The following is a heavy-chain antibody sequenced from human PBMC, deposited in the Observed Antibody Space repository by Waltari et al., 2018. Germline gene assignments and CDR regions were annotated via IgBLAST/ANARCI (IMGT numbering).Heavy chain of an antibody. J-gene: IGHJ4*02. Sequence: QVQLQESGPGLVKPSQTLSLTCTVSGGSISSGDYYWSWIRQPPGKGLEWIGYIYYSGITYYNPSLKGRVTISVDTSKNHFSLKLSSVTAADTAVYYCARVTRDLPFDYWGQGTLVTVSS. CDR2: IYYSGIT. D-gene: IGHD2-21*02. V-gene: IGHV4-30-4*08. CDR3: ARVTRDLPFDY. CDR1: GGSISSGDYY.